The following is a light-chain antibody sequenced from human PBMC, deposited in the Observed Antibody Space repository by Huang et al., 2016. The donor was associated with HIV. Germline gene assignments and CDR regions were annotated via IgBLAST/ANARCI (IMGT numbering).Light chain of an antibody. CDR3: QHRSNWPPLT. CDR2: DAS. Sequence: EIVLTQSPATLSLSPEERATLSCRASQNVNIYLAWYQHKPGQAPRLLIYDASNRATGIPARFRGSGSGTDFTLTISSLEPEDFAVYYCQHRSNWPPLTFGGGTKVEIK. CDR1: QNVNIY. J-gene: IGKJ4*01. V-gene: IGKV3-11*01.